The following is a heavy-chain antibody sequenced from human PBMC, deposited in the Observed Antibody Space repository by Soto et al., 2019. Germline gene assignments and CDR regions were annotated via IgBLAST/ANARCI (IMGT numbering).Heavy chain of an antibody. CDR3: AIDGHNTNAVDH. CDR1: GFTSGDYW. V-gene: IGHV3-7*01. D-gene: IGHD1-20*01. CDR2: INKDGSEK. Sequence: EVQLVESGGVLVQPGGSLRLSCVASGFTSGDYWMNWVRQAPGKGLEWVAIINKDGSEKFYLDSVKGRFTISSDNAKISLFLQMNSLRAEDTALYYCAIDGHNTNAVDHWGQGTLVTVSS. J-gene: IGHJ5*02.